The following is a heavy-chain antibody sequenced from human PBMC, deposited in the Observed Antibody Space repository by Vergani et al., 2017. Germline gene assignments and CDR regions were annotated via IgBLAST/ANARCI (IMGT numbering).Heavy chain of an antibody. Sequence: EVQLVESGGGLVQPGRSLRLSCAASGFTFDDYAMHWVRQAPGKGLEWVSGISWNSGSIGYAASVKGRFTISRDNAKNSLYLQMNSLRAEDTALYYCAKERSGYCSSTSCYGPFDYWGQGTLVTVSS. CDR2: ISWNSGSI. CDR3: AKERSGYCSSTSCYGPFDY. CDR1: GFTFDDYA. D-gene: IGHD2-2*01. J-gene: IGHJ4*02. V-gene: IGHV3-9*01.